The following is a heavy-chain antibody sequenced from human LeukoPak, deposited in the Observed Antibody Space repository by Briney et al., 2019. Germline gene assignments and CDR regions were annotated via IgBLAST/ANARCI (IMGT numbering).Heavy chain of an antibody. J-gene: IGHJ3*02. V-gene: IGHV3-66*01. CDR1: EFSVGSNY. CDR2: IYSGGST. D-gene: IGHD5-12*01. CDR3: ARVKEASAFDI. Sequence: PGGSLRLSCAASEFSVGSNYMTWVRQAPGKGLEWVSLIYSGGSTYYADSVKGRFTISRDNSKNTLYLQMNSLRAEDTAVYYCARVKEASAFDIWGQGTMITVSS.